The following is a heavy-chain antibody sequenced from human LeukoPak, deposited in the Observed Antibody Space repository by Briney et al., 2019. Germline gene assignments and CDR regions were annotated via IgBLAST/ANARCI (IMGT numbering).Heavy chain of an antibody. CDR1: GFSFNTYG. Sequence: GGSLRLSCAASGFSFNTYGMHWVRQAPGKGLEWVAVIPYDGSNKYYADSVKGRFTISRDNSKNTLYLQMDSLRAEDTAVYYCAKNRIPTAITPDSWGQGTLVTVSS. D-gene: IGHD2-2*02. J-gene: IGHJ5*01. CDR2: IPYDGSNK. V-gene: IGHV3-30*18. CDR3: AKNRIPTAITPDS.